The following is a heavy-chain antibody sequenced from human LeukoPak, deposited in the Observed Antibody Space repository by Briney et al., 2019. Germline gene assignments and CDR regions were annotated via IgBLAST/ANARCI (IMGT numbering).Heavy chain of an antibody. CDR3: ARGSSIWPNGYFDY. J-gene: IGHJ4*02. Sequence: NPSETLSLTCSVSGGSISSYYWGWLRQPAGKGLEWIGRIYTSGSTNYNPSLKSRVTISVDKSKNQFSLKLSFVTAADTAVYYCARGSSIWPNGYFDYWGRGTLVTVSS. CDR2: IYTSGST. V-gene: IGHV4-4*07. D-gene: IGHD6-13*01. CDR1: GGSISSYY.